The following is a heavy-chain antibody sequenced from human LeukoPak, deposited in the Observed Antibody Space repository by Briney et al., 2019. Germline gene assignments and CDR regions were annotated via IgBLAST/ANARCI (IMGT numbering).Heavy chain of an antibody. Sequence: GGSLRLSCAASGFTFSSYAMHWVRQAPGKGLEWVAVISYDGSNKYYADSVKGRFTISRDNSKNTLYLQMNGLRAEDTAVYYCARDLTGPDRDYWGQGTLVTVSS. D-gene: IGHD1-14*01. V-gene: IGHV3-30*04. J-gene: IGHJ4*02. CDR2: ISYDGSNK. CDR3: ARDLTGPDRDY. CDR1: GFTFSSYA.